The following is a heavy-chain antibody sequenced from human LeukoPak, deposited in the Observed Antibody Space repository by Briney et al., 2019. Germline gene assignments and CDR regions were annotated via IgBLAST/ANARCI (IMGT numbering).Heavy chain of an antibody. D-gene: IGHD3-10*01. Sequence: SETLSLTCTVSDYSISSGYYWGWIRQPPGKGLEWIGSIYHSGSTYYNPSLKSRVTISVDTSKNQFSLKLSSVTAADTAVYYCARRPGSYGSGSYYNNWFDPWGQGTLVTVSS. V-gene: IGHV4-38-2*02. CDR3: ARRPGSYGSGSYYNNWFDP. CDR2: IYHSGST. J-gene: IGHJ5*02. CDR1: DYSISSGYY.